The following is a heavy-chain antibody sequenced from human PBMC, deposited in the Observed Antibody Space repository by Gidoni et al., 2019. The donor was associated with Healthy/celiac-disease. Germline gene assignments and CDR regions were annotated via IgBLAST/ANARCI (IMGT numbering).Heavy chain of an antibody. J-gene: IGHJ5*02. D-gene: IGHD3-10*01. V-gene: IGHV4-39*01. CDR2: IYYSGST. Sequence: LSLTCTVSGGSISSSSYYWGWIRQPPGKGLEWIGSIYYSGSTYYNPSLKSRVTISVDTSKNQFSLKLSSVTAADTAVYYCARHDLHIPSRITMVRTTTNNWFDPWGQGTLVTVSS. CDR1: GGSISSSSYY. CDR3: ARHDLHIPSRITMVRTTTNNWFDP.